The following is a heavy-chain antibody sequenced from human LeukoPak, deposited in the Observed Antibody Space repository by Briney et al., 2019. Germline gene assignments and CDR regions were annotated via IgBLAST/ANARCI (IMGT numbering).Heavy chain of an antibody. V-gene: IGHV3-7*04. J-gene: IGHJ4*02. CDR1: GFTSGNYW. CDR2: IKPDGSEG. D-gene: IGHD3-10*01. CDR3: ARDRGYKSFDY. Sequence: GGSLRLSCAASGFTSGNYWMTWVRQAPGKGLEWVATIKPDGSEGSYVDSVKGRFTISRDNAKNSLFLQIISLRAEDTAVYYCARDRGYKSFDYWGQGALVTVSS.